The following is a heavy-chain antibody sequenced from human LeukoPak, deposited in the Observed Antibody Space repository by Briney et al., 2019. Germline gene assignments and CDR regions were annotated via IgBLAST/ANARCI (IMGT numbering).Heavy chain of an antibody. CDR3: AAGYYDSSGYPPQIDY. D-gene: IGHD3-22*01. CDR1: GGSISSYY. Sequence: SETLSLTCTVSGGSISSYYWSWIRQPAGKGLEWIGRIYTSGSTNYNPSLKSRVTMSVDTSKNQFSLKLSSVTAADTAVYYCAAGYYDSSGYPPQIDYWGQGTLVTVSS. CDR2: IYTSGST. V-gene: IGHV4-4*07. J-gene: IGHJ4*02.